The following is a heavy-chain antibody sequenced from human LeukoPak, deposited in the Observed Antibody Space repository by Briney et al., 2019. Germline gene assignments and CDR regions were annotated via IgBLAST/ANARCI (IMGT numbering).Heavy chain of an antibody. CDR1: GYIFANYA. J-gene: IGHJ4*02. CDR3: AREPGSGFYYFDY. V-gene: IGHV1-3*01. CDR2: INAGNGNT. D-gene: IGHD3-10*01. Sequence: ASVKVSCKASGYIFANYAIHWVRQAPGQRLEWMGWINAGNGNTKYSQNFQGRVTITRDTSASTAYMDLSSLRSEDTAVYYCAREPGSGFYYFDYWGQGTLVTVSS.